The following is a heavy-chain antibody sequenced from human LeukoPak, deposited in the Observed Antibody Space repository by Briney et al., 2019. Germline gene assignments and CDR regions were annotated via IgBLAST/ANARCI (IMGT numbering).Heavy chain of an antibody. Sequence: PGGSLRLSCAVSGFTFGNYGMHWVRQAPGKGLEWVAMISSDGSNSYYGDSVKGRFTVSRDNSKNTLYLQMKSLRAGDTAFYYCAKGSPVTFASEYFQHGGQGTLVTVSS. V-gene: IGHV3-30*18. D-gene: IGHD4-17*01. CDR1: GFTFGNYG. CDR2: ISSDGSNS. J-gene: IGHJ1*01. CDR3: AKGSPVTFASEYFQH.